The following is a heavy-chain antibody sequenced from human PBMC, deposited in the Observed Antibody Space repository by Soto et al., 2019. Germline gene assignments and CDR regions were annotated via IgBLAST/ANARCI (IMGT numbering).Heavy chain of an antibody. CDR2: ISAYNGNT. V-gene: IGHV1-18*01. J-gene: IGHJ4*02. CDR3: ANIYCISTSCYVGYFAY. D-gene: IGHD2-2*01. CDR1: GYTFTRYG. Sequence: ASVKVSCKASGYTFTRYGIGWARQAPGQGLEWMGWISAYNGNTNYAQKLQGRVTMTTDTSTSTAYMELRSLRSDDTAVYYCANIYCISTSCYVGYFAYWGQGTLVTVSS.